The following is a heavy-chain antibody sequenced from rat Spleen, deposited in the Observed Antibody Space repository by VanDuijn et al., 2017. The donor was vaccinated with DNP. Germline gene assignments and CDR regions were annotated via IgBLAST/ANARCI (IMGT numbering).Heavy chain of an antibody. Sequence: EVHLVESGGGLVQPGRSLKLSCAASGFTFSDYNMAWVRQAPKKGLEWVATITTGGGHTYYRDSVKGRFTISRDSAKSTLYLQMEGLRSEDTATYYCARGDGSLFDYWGQGVMVTVSS. CDR2: ITTGGGHT. CDR3: ARGDGSLFDY. J-gene: IGHJ2*01. V-gene: IGHV5S23*01. D-gene: IGHD1-4*01. CDR1: GFTFSDYN.